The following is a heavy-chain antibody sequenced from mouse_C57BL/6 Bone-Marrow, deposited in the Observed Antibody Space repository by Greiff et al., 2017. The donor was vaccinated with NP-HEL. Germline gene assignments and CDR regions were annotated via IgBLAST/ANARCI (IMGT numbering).Heavy chain of an antibody. D-gene: IGHD1-1*01. Sequence: QVHVKQPGAELVKPGASVKLSCKVSGYTFTSYWMQWVNQRPGQGLEWIGEIDPSDSYTNYNQKFKGKATLTVDTSSSTAYMQLSSLTSEDSAVYYCARSGTTVVATDFDVWGTGTTVTVSS. CDR3: ARSGTTVVATDFDV. CDR2: IDPSDSYT. V-gene: IGHV1-50*01. CDR1: GYTFTSYW. J-gene: IGHJ1*03.